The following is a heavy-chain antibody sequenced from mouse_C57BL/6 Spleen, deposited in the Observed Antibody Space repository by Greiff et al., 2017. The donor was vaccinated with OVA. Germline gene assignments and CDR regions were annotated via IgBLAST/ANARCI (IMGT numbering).Heavy chain of an antibody. D-gene: IGHD1-1*01. CDR3: ARYIHYYGSSYYFDY. CDR1: GFTFTDYY. J-gene: IGHJ2*01. CDR2: IRNKANGYTT. V-gene: IGHV7-3*01. Sequence: EVMLVESGGGLVQPGGSLSLSCAASGFTFTDYYMSWVRQPPGKALEWLGFIRNKANGYTTEYSASVKGRFTISRDNSQSILYLQMNALRAEDSATYYCARYIHYYGSSYYFDYWGQGTTLTVSS.